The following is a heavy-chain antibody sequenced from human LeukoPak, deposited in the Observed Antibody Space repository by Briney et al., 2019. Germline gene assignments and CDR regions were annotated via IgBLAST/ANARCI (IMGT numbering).Heavy chain of an antibody. CDR2: IYHSGST. CDR1: GGSISSGGYS. Sequence: SQTLSPTCAVSGGSISSGGYSWSWIRQPPGKGLEWIGYIYHSGSTYYNPSLKSRVTISVDRSKNQFSLKLSSVTAADTAVYYCARENSRHFDYWGQGTLVTVSS. J-gene: IGHJ4*02. D-gene: IGHD6-13*01. V-gene: IGHV4-30-2*01. CDR3: ARENSRHFDY.